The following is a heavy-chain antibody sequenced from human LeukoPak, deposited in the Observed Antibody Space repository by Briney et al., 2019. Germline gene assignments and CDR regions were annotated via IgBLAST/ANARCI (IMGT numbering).Heavy chain of an antibody. Sequence: ASVKVSCKASGYTFTSYDINWVRQATGQGLEWMGWISAYNGNTNYAQKLQGRVTMTTDTSTSTAYMELRSLRSDDTAVYYCARTWELHDSLDYWGQGTLVTVSS. CDR1: GYTFTSYD. CDR2: ISAYNGNT. V-gene: IGHV1-18*01. D-gene: IGHD1-26*01. J-gene: IGHJ4*02. CDR3: ARTWELHDSLDY.